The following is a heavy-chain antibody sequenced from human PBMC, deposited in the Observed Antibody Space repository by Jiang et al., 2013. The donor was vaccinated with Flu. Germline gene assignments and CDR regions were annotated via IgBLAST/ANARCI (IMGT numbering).Heavy chain of an antibody. CDR3: AKDTTGRDNDFWSGYFYDH. Sequence: AASGFTLSDYAMSWVRQASGKGLEWISTISSTGSSTFHADSVMGRFTISRDKSKNTLYLQMNSLRGEDTAVYYCAKDTTGRDNDFWSGYFYDHWGQGTLVTVSS. CDR2: ISSTGSST. J-gene: IGHJ4*02. D-gene: IGHD3-3*01. V-gene: IGHV3-23*01. CDR1: GFTLSDYA.